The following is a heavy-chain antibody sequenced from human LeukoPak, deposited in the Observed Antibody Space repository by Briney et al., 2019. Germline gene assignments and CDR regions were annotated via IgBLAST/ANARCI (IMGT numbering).Heavy chain of an antibody. CDR2: IKQDGSEK. CDR1: GFTFSSYW. Sequence: PGGSLRLSCAASGFTFSSYWMSWVRQAPGKGLEWVANIKQDGSEKYSVDSVKGRFTISRDNAKNSLYMQMNSLRAEDTAVYYCARVMSASVWRSYGSYYYYYYMDIWGEGTTVTVSS. D-gene: IGHD3-16*01. J-gene: IGHJ6*03. V-gene: IGHV3-7*01. CDR3: ARVMSASVWRSYGSYYYYYYMDI.